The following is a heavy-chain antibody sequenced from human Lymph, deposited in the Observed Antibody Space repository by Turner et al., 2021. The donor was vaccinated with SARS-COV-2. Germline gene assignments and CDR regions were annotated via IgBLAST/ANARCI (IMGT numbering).Heavy chain of an antibody. CDR2: IKQDGSEK. V-gene: IGHV3-7*01. D-gene: IGHD1-26*01. Sequence: EVQLVESGGGLVQPGGSVRLSCAASGFTFSYYWMSWVRQAPGKGLEWVANIKQDGSEKYYVDSVKGRFTISRDNAKNSLFLQMNSLRAEDTAVYYCARMGSSSWYFDYWGQGTLVTVSS. CDR1: GFTFSYYW. J-gene: IGHJ4*02. CDR3: ARMGSSSWYFDY.